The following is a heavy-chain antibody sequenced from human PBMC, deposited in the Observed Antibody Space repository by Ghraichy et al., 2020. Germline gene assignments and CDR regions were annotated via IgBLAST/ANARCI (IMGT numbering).Heavy chain of an antibody. V-gene: IGHV3-15*01. D-gene: IGHD2-15*01. Sequence: GGSLRLSCVASGFTFSNAWMSWVRQAPGKGLEWVGRIKSEADGGTTDYDAPVEGRFTISRDDSQNTVYLQMNNLKAEDTAMYYCATGLDIVVVVPTTTSIGFDDWGQGTLVTVSS. J-gene: IGHJ4*02. CDR2: IKSEADGGTT. CDR3: ATGLDIVVVVPTTTSIGFDD. CDR1: GFTFSNAW.